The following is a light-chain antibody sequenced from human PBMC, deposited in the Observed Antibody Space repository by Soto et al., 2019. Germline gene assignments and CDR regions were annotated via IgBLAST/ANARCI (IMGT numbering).Light chain of an antibody. CDR3: QQYNSYPLT. Sequence: DIQLTQSPSSLSASVGDRVSITCRASQRIYTYLNWYQHKPGKAPKLLIFAASTLQTGVPSRFSGSGSGTEFTLTFSSLQPDDFATYYCQQYNSYPLTFGGGTKVDIK. CDR1: QRIYTY. V-gene: IGKV1-39*01. CDR2: AAS. J-gene: IGKJ4*01.